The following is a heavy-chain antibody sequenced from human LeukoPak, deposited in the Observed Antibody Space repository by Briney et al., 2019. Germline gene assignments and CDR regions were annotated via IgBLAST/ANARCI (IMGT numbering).Heavy chain of an antibody. Sequence: KSSGPTLVKPTQTLTLTCTFSGFSLRTSGVGVGWIRQPPGKALEWLALIYWDDDKRYSPSLKSRLTITKDTSKNQVVLTMTNMDPVDTATYYCAHAFWSGTHYYYYYMDVWGKGTTVTVSS. J-gene: IGHJ6*03. CDR2: IYWDDDK. CDR3: AHAFWSGTHYYYYYMDV. CDR1: GFSLRTSGVG. D-gene: IGHD3-3*01. V-gene: IGHV2-5*02.